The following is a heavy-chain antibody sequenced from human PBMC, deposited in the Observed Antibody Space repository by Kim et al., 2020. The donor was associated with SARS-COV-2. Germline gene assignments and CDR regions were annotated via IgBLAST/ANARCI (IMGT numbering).Heavy chain of an antibody. CDR3: ARGWEFGRSGITGTKVHAFDI. J-gene: IGHJ3*02. CDR1: GGSFSGYY. D-gene: IGHD1-20*01. CDR2: INHSGST. V-gene: IGHV4-34*01. Sequence: SETLSLTCAVYGGSFSGYYWSCIRQPPGKGLEWIGEINHSGSTNYNPSLKSRVTISVDTSKNQFSLKLSSVTAADTAVYYCARGWEFGRSGITGTKVHAFDIWGQGTMVTVSS.